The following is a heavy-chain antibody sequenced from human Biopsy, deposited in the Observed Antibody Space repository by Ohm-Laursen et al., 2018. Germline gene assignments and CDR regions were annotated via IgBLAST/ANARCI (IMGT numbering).Heavy chain of an antibody. CDR1: GFTFSSYA. Sequence: GSLRLSCTASGFTFSSYAMTWFRQAPGKGLEWVANIKYDGSEKSCVDSVKGRFTISRDNAKNSLYLQMHSLRAEDTAVYYCARGSGGLAYCGGDCYSHAFEIWGQGTLVTVSS. V-gene: IGHV3-7*01. J-gene: IGHJ3*02. CDR2: IKYDGSEK. CDR3: ARGSGGLAYCGGDCYSHAFEI. D-gene: IGHD2-21*02.